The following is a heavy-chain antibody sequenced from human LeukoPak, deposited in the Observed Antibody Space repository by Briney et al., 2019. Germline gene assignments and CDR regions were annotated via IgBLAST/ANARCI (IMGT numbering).Heavy chain of an antibody. J-gene: IGHJ3*02. CDR2: IYYSGST. Sequence: SETLSLTCTVSGGSISSSSYYWGWIRQPPGKGLEWIGSIYYSGSTYYSPSLKSRVTISVDTSKNQFSLKLSSVIAADTAVYYCARHVSRYDFWSGIVGDAFDIWGQGTMVTVSS. D-gene: IGHD3-3*01. CDR1: GGSISSSSYY. V-gene: IGHV4-39*01. CDR3: ARHVSRYDFWSGIVGDAFDI.